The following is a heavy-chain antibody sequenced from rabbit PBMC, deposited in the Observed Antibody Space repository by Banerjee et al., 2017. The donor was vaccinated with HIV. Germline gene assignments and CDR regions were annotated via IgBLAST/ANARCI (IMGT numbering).Heavy chain of an antibody. CDR1: GFDLSSYYY. D-gene: IGHD8-1*01. V-gene: IGHV1S43*01. J-gene: IGHJ4*01. CDR3: ARGYGGSNYALNL. CDR2: IYTGSGKT. Sequence: QSLEESGGGLVKPEGSLTLTCKASGFDLSSYYYMCWVRQAPGKGLEWIACIYTGSGKTYYASWAKGRFTISGSTSLNTVDLKMTSLTVADTATYFCARGYGGSNYALNLWGPGTLVTVS.